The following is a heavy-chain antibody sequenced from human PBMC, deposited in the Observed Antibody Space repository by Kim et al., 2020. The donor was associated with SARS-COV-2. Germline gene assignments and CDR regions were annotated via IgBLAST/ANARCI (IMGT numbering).Heavy chain of an antibody. Sequence: ASVKVSCKASGYTFNDYYMHWVRQAPGHGLEWLGWRNPKSGGTSYDQKFQCRVTMTTDTSISTAYLELRRLGSDDRALFYCTMGVTNPTFGSWGQGTLGT. D-gene: IGHD4-17*01. CDR3: TMGVTNPTFGS. CDR1: GYTFNDYY. J-gene: IGHJ4*02. V-gene: IGHV1-2*02. CDR2: RNPKSGGT.